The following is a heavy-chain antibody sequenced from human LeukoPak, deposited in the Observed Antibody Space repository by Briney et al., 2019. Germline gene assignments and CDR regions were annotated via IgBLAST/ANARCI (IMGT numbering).Heavy chain of an antibody. J-gene: IGHJ4*02. Sequence: PGGSLRLSCAASGFTFSSYSMNCVRQAPGKGLEWASYISSSSSTIYYADSVKGRFTISRDNAKNSLYLQMNSLKDEDTAVYYCARDYQGRGYSGYGLKDYWGQGTLVTVSS. D-gene: IGHD5-12*01. CDR2: ISSSSSTI. CDR1: GFTFSSYS. CDR3: ARDYQGRGYSGYGLKDY. V-gene: IGHV3-48*02.